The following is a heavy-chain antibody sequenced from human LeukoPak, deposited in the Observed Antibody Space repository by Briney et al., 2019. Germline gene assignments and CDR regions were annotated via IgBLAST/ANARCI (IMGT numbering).Heavy chain of an antibody. CDR2: IIPIFGTA. D-gene: IGHD5-12*01. V-gene: IGHV1-69*13. CDR1: GGTFSSYA. J-gene: IGHJ6*02. CDR3: ARAYYDSARHYYYYGMDV. Sequence: SVKVSCKASGGTFSSYAISWVRQAPGQGLEWMGGIIPIFGTANYAQKFQGRVTITADESTSTAYMELSSLRSEDTAVYYCARAYYDSARHYYYYGMDVWGQGTTVTVSS.